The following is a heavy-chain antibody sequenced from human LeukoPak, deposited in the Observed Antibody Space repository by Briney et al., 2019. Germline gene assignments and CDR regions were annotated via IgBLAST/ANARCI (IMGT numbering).Heavy chain of an antibody. CDR2: ISSSSSTI. D-gene: IGHD5-12*01. CDR1: GFTFSSYS. CDR3: ARGPSGYHNT. V-gene: IGHV3-48*01. Sequence: GGSLRLSCAASGFTFSSYSMNWVRLAPGKGLEWVSYISSSSSTIYYADSVKGRFTISRDNSKNTLYLQMNSLRAEDTAVYYCARGPSGYHNTGGQGTLVTVSS. J-gene: IGHJ4*02.